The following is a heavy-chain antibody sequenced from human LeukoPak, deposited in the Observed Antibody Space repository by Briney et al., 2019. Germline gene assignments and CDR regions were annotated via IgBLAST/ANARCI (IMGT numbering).Heavy chain of an antibody. CDR3: ARLKTGLWFGGPTEFDP. V-gene: IGHV4-30-2*01. Sequence: PSETLSLTCAVSGGSISSGGYSWSWIRQPPGKGLEWIGYIYHSGSTYYNPSLKSRVTISVDRSKNQFSLKLSSVTAADTAVYYCARLKTGLWFGGPTEFDPWGQGTLVTVSS. J-gene: IGHJ5*02. CDR1: GGSISSGGYS. D-gene: IGHD3-10*01. CDR2: IYHSGST.